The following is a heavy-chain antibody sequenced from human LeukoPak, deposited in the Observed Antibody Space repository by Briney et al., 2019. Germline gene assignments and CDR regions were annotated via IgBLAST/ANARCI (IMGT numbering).Heavy chain of an antibody. V-gene: IGHV3-49*04. CDR3: TRDTLGYCSSTSCLVWQQLVRPDY. D-gene: IGHD2-2*01. CDR1: GFTFGDYA. J-gene: IGHJ4*02. CDR2: IRSKAYGGTT. Sequence: GGSLRLSCTASGFTFGDYAMSWVRQAPGKGLEWVGFIRSKAYGGTTEYAASVKGRFTISRDDSKSIAYLQMNSLKTEDTAVYYCTRDTLGYCSSTSCLVWQQLVRPDYWGQGTLVTVSS.